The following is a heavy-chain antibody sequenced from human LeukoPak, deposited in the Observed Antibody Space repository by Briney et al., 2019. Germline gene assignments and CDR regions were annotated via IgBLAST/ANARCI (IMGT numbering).Heavy chain of an antibody. CDR2: ISVSGGST. V-gene: IGHV3-23*01. CDR3: AKDLSGTYSLYFDY. CDR1: GFTFSSYA. D-gene: IGHD1-26*01. Sequence: GGSLRLSCAASGFTFSSYAMSWVRQPPGKGLEWVSGISVSGGSTYYADSVKGRFTISRDNSKNTLDLQMNTLRVEDTAVYYCAKDLSGTYSLYFDYWGQGALVTVSS. J-gene: IGHJ4*02.